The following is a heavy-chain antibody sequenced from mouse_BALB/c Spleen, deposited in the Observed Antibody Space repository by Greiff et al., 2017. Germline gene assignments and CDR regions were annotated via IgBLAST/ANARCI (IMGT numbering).Heavy chain of an antibody. CDR2: ISSGGSYT. Sequence: EVQLQESGGDLVKPGGSLKLSCAASGFTFSSYGMSWVRQTPDKRLEWVATISSGGSYTYYPDSVKGRFTISRDNAKNTLYLQMSSLKSEDTAMYYCARQGRTGNFDYWGQGTTLTVSS. CDR3: ARQGRTGNFDY. J-gene: IGHJ2*01. V-gene: IGHV5-6*01. D-gene: IGHD4-1*01. CDR1: GFTFSSYG.